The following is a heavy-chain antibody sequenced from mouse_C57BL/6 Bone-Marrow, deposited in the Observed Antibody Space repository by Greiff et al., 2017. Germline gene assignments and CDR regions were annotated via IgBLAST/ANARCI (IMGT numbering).Heavy chain of an antibody. J-gene: IGHJ1*03. CDR2: IYPGSGST. D-gene: IGHD2-5*01. Sequence: QVQLQQPGAELVKPGASVKLSCKASGYTFTSYWLHWVKQRPGQGLEWIGDIYPGSGSTNYNEKFKSKATLTVDTSSSPAYMQLSSLTSEYSAGYYCARPYYSNYWYFDVWGTGTTVTVSS. CDR3: ARPYYSNYWYFDV. CDR1: GYTFTSYW. V-gene: IGHV1-55*01.